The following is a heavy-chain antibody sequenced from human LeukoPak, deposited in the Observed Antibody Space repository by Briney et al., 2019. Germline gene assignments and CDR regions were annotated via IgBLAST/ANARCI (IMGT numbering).Heavy chain of an antibody. CDR1: GGSIRSYY. CDR2: IYYSGST. J-gene: IGHJ4*02. V-gene: IGHV4-59*01. CDR3: ARASCGGDCYSAHFDY. Sequence: SETLSLTCTVSGGSIRSYYWSWIRQPPGKGLEWIGYIYYSGSTNYNPSLKSRVTISVDTSKNQFSLKLSSVTAADTAVYYCARASCGGDCYSAHFDYWGQGTLVTVSS. D-gene: IGHD2-21*02.